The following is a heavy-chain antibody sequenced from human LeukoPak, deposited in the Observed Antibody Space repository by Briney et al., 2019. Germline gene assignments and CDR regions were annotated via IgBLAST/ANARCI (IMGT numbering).Heavy chain of an antibody. D-gene: IGHD6-13*01. J-gene: IGHJ3*02. V-gene: IGHV4-34*12. Sequence: SETLSLTCVVYGGSFSGYYWSWIRQPPGKGLEWIGEIVHSGNTKYNPSLKSRVTISVDTSKNQFSLNLTSVTAADTAVYYCARFGSSTWYKGAFDIWGQGTMVTVAS. CDR1: GGSFSGYY. CDR3: ARFGSSTWYKGAFDI. CDR2: IVHSGNT.